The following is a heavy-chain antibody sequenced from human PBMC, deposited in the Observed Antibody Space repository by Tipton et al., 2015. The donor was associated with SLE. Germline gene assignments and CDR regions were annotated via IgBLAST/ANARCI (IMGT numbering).Heavy chain of an antibody. J-gene: IGHJ4*02. D-gene: IGHD2-2*01. V-gene: IGHV4-38-2*02. CDR3: AREPPSTTAAAMFDF. Sequence: TLSLTCTVSGSSISNGFHWGWIRQPPGKGLEWIGSIYPSGDTYYNPSLKSRVTISVDTSKNQFSLKLTSVTAADTAVYYCAREPPSTTAAAMFDFWGQGTLVTVSS. CDR1: GSSISNGFH. CDR2: IYPSGDT.